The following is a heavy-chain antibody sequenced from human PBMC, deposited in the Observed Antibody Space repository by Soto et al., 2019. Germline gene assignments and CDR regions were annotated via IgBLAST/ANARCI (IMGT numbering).Heavy chain of an antibody. CDR3: ARSSDPYYYNYGMDV. J-gene: IGHJ6*02. Sequence: PGGSLRLSCAASGLTFSSYDVHWVRQATGKRLEWVSAIGTAGDTYYPGSVKGRFTISRENAKNSLYLQMNSLRAEDTAVYYCARSSDPYYYNYGMDVWGQGTTVTVSS. CDR1: GLTFSSYD. V-gene: IGHV3-13*01. CDR2: IGTAGDT. D-gene: IGHD6-6*01.